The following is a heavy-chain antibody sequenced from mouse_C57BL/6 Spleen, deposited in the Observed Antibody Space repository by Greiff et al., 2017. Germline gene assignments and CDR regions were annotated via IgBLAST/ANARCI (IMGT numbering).Heavy chain of an antibody. CDR3: ARSRTGTGAWFAY. D-gene: IGHD4-1*01. CDR1: GYTFTSYW. V-gene: IGHV1-64*01. CDR2: IHPNSGST. Sequence: VQLQQPGAELVKPGASVKLSCKASGYTFTSYWMHWVEQRPGQGLEWIGMIHPNSGSTNYNEKFKSKATLTVDKSSSTAYMQLSSLTSEDSAVYYCARSRTGTGAWFAYWGQGTLVTVSA. J-gene: IGHJ3*01.